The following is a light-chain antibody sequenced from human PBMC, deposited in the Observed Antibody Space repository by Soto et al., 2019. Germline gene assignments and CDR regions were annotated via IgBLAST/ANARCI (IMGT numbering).Light chain of an antibody. V-gene: IGKV1-5*03. J-gene: IGKJ2*01. CDR3: QQYKSSSYT. Sequence: DIQMTQSPSTLSASVGDRVTITCRASQSINDRLAWYQQRPGKAPKLLIYKTSSLESGVPSRFSGSGSGTESTLTVSSLQPDDFASYYCQQYKSSSYTFGQGTKLEI. CDR1: QSINDR. CDR2: KTS.